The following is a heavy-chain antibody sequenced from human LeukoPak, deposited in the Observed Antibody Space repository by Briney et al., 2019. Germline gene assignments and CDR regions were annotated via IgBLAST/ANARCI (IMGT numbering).Heavy chain of an antibody. CDR3: AKDITIFGVGHFDY. D-gene: IGHD3-3*01. CDR1: GFIFDDYA. CDR2: ISWDGGST. V-gene: IGHV3-43D*03. J-gene: IGHJ4*02. Sequence: GGSLRLSCAASGFIFDDYAMHWVRQAPGKALEWVSLISWDGGSTYYADSLKGRFTISRDNSKNSLYLQMHSLRADDTALYYCAKDITIFGVGHFDYWGQGTLVTVSS.